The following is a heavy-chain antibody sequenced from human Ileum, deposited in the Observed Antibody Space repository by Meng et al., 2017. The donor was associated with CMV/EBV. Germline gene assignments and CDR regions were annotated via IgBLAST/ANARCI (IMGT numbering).Heavy chain of an antibody. CDR1: GFTISNTY. V-gene: IGHV3-66*01. CDR2: IHSGGDT. J-gene: IGHJ4*02. CDR3: ARDPGYGASVTYDY. Sequence: QVVESGGGLVQPGGSLRISCAASGFTISNTYMSWVRQAPGKGLEWVSVIHSGGDTYYADSVKGRFTISGDNSKNMVYLQMNSLRVEDTAVYHCARDPGYGASVTYDYWGQGTLVTASS. D-gene: IGHD4-17*01.